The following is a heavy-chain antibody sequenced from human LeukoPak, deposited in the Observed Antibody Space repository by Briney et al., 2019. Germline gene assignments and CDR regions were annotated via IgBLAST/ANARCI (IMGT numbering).Heavy chain of an antibody. J-gene: IGHJ3*02. CDR3: ARGGYSGPPDI. D-gene: IGHD5-12*01. CDR1: GFIFDDYG. Sequence: GGSLRLSCAASGFIFDDYGMSWVRQAPGKGLEWVSGINWNGGSTGYVDSVKGRFTISRDNAKNSLYLQMNSLRAEDTALYYCARGGYSGPPDIWGQGTMVTVSS. V-gene: IGHV3-20*04. CDR2: INWNGGST.